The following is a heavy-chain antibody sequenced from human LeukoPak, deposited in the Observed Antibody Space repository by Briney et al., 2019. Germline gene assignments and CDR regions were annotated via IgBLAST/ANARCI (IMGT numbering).Heavy chain of an antibody. J-gene: IGHJ4*02. Sequence: GGSLRLSCAASGFTFSSYAMSWVRQAPGKGLGWVSAISGSGGSTYYADSVKGRFTISRDNSKNTLYLQMNSLRAEDTAVYYCAKGAVLRFLEWLRYFDYWGQGTLVTVSS. CDR1: GFTFSSYA. V-gene: IGHV3-23*01. D-gene: IGHD3-3*01. CDR3: AKGAVLRFLEWLRYFDY. CDR2: ISGSGGST.